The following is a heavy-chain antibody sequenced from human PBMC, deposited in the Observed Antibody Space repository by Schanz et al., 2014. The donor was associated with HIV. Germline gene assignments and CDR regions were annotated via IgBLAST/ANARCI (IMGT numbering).Heavy chain of an antibody. CDR3: ARAKWPPRSRHFDF. CDR1: GGSFSGYY. D-gene: IGHD6-13*01. J-gene: IGHJ4*02. Sequence: QVQLQQWGAGLLKPSETLSLTCAVYGGSFSGYYWSWIRQSPGKGLEWIGEINHSGRTKYSPSLKRRVPIPVDPSKSQFSLKLGSVTAADTAVYYCARAKWPPRSRHFDFWGQGNLVTVS. V-gene: IGHV4-34*02. CDR2: INHSGRT.